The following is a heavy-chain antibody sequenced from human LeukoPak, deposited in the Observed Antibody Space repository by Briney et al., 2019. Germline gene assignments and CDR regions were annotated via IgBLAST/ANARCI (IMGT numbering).Heavy chain of an antibody. CDR1: GFTFDDYA. CDR2: INWNSGSI. Sequence: PGRSLRLSCAASGFTFDDYAMHWVRQAPGKGLEWVSGINWNSGSIGYADSVKGRFTISRDNAKNSLYLQINSLRVEDTAVYFCVRDGYYDSSGYYYAYYFDYWGQGTLVTVSS. CDR3: VRDGYYDSSGYYYAYYFDY. J-gene: IGHJ4*02. D-gene: IGHD3-22*01. V-gene: IGHV3-9*01.